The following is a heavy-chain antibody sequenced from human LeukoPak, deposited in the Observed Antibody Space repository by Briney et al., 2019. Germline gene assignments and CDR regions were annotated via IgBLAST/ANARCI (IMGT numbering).Heavy chain of an antibody. CDR3: ARQRPSLRFFS. Sequence: PGGSLRLSCAASGFTFSGYEMYWVRQAPGKGLEWVSYISSSGSTIYYADSVKGRFTISRDNAKNSLYLQMNSLRAEDTAVYYCARQRPSLRFFSWGQGTLVTVSS. V-gene: IGHV3-48*03. CDR1: GFTFSGYE. J-gene: IGHJ5*02. CDR2: ISSSGSTI. D-gene: IGHD3-3*01.